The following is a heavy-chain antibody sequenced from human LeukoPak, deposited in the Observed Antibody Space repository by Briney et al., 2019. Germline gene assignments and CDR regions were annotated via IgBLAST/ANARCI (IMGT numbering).Heavy chain of an antibody. V-gene: IGHV1-8*01. D-gene: IGHD3-22*01. CDR1: GYTFTSFD. Sequence: ASVKVSCKASGYTFTSFDINWVRQAPGQGLEWMGWMSPNSGNTGHAPKFQGRVTMTRNTSISTAYMELNSLTSEDTAMYYCARGQGHDSSGYRDYWGQGTRVTVSS. J-gene: IGHJ4*02. CDR2: MSPNSGNT. CDR3: ARGQGHDSSGYRDY.